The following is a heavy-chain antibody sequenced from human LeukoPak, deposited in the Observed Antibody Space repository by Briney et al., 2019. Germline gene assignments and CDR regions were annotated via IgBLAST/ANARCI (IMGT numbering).Heavy chain of an antibody. CDR3: AKDVWDDFWSGYYPEYFQH. Sequence: GGSLRLSCAASGFTISSYAMSWVRQAPGKGLEWVSAISGSGGSTYYADSVKGRFTISRDNSKNTLYLQMNSLRAEDTAVYYCAKDVWDDFWSGYYPEYFQHWGQGTLVTVSS. CDR2: ISGSGGST. V-gene: IGHV3-23*01. D-gene: IGHD3-3*01. J-gene: IGHJ1*01. CDR1: GFTISSYA.